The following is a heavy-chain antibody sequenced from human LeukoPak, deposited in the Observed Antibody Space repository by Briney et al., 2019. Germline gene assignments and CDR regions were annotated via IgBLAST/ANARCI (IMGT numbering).Heavy chain of an antibody. J-gene: IGHJ4*02. CDR2: IYTSGST. CDR1: GGSISSYY. D-gene: IGHD3-22*01. V-gene: IGHV4-4*07. CDR3: ARGNGDYYDSSGYYPTLDY. Sequence: SETLSLTCTVSGGSISSYYWSWIRQPAGKGPEWIGRIYTSGSTNYNPSLKSRVTMSVDTSKNQFSLKLSSVTAADTAVYYCARGNGDYYDSSGYYPTLDYWGQGTLVTVSS.